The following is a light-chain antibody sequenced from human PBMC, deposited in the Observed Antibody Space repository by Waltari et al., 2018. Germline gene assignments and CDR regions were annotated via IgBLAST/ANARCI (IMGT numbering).Light chain of an antibody. V-gene: IGLV2-11*01. Sequence: QSALTQPRSVSGSPGQSVPISCTGTSSDVGAFDYVSWYQHYPGKAPKLMIEDVNKRPSGVPDRFSGSKSGNTASLTISGLQAEDEAVYYCCSYAGTYILIFGGGTKLTVL. CDR3: CSYAGTYILI. J-gene: IGLJ2*01. CDR2: DVN. CDR1: SSDVGAFDY.